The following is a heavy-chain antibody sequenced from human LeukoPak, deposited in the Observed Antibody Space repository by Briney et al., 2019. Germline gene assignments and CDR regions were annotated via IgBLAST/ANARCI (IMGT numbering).Heavy chain of an antibody. Sequence: GGSLRLSCATSGFTFSDYSMNWVRQAPGKGLEWMSNIRGSGPGSGSGTYYADSVKGRFIISRETAKNSVYLQMNSLRAEDSAFYYCARDLNWGFDYWGQGALVTVSS. V-gene: IGHV3-48*04. CDR1: GFTFSDYS. CDR3: ARDLNWGFDY. CDR2: IRGSGPGSGSGT. J-gene: IGHJ4*02. D-gene: IGHD7-27*01.